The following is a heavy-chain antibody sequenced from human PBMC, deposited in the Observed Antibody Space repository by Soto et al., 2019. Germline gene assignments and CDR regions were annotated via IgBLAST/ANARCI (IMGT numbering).Heavy chain of an antibody. J-gene: IGHJ6*02. CDR1: GGSISSYY. CDR2: IYYSGST. D-gene: IGHD6-19*01. Sequence: LSLTCTVSGGSISSYYWSWIRQPPGKGLEWIGYIYYSGSTNYNPSLKSRVTISVDTSKNQFSLKLSSVTAADTAVYYCARALHGVAGNYHYYYYGMDVWGQGTTVTVSS. CDR3: ARALHGVAGNYHYYYYGMDV. V-gene: IGHV4-59*01.